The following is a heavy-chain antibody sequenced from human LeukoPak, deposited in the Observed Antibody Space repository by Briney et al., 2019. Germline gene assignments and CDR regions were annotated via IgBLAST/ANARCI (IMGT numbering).Heavy chain of an antibody. V-gene: IGHV4-38-2*02. Sequence: KPSETLSLTRTVSGYSISSGYYWGWIRQPPGKGLEWIGSIYHSGSTYYNPSLKSRVTISVDTSKNQFSLKLRSVTAADTALYYCARGDYGDPLAALEAYFVYWGQGTLVTVSS. D-gene: IGHD4-17*01. CDR1: GYSISSGYY. CDR2: IYHSGST. J-gene: IGHJ4*02. CDR3: ARGDYGDPLAALEAYFVY.